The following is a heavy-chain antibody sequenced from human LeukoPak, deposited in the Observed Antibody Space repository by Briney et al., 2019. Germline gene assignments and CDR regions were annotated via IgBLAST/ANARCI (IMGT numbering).Heavy chain of an antibody. CDR1: GFTFSSYA. CDR2: ISYDGSNK. J-gene: IGHJ4*02. D-gene: IGHD6-19*01. CDR3: ARTFYSSGTGVPIYY. Sequence: GGSLRLSCAASGFTFSSYAMHWVRQAPGKGLEWVAVISYDGSNKYYADSVKGRFTISRDNSKNTLYLQMNSLRAEDTAVYYCARTFYSSGTGVPIYYWGQGTLVTVSP. V-gene: IGHV3-30-3*01.